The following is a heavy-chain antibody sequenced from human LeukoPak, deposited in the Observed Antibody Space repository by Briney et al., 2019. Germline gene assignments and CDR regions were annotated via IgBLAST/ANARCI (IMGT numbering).Heavy chain of an antibody. CDR1: GFKFSSYW. V-gene: IGHV3-74*01. CDR2: NTNGDSA. D-gene: IGHD5-24*01. J-gene: IGHJ4*01. CDR3: VRDNAYTFDY. Sequence: GGSLRLSCVVSGFKFSSYWMNWVRQVPGKGLMWVAHNTNGDSANYADSVKGRFTISRDNAKSTLSLQMNSLRAEDTAIYYCVRDNAYTFDYWGQGTLVTVSS.